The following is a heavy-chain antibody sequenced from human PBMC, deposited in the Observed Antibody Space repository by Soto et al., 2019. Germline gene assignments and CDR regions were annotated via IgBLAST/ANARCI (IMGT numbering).Heavy chain of an antibody. V-gene: IGHV1-69*01. D-gene: IGHD6-13*01. CDR3: ARVPSAGDHKIYFDY. CDR2: IIPIFGTA. Sequence: QVQLVQSGAEVKKPGSSVKVSCKASGGTFSSYAISWVRQAPGQGLEWMGGIIPIFGTANYAQKFQGRVTITADEYTSTAYMELSSLRSEDTAVYYCARVPSAGDHKIYFDYWGQGTLVTVSS. J-gene: IGHJ4*02. CDR1: GGTFSSYA.